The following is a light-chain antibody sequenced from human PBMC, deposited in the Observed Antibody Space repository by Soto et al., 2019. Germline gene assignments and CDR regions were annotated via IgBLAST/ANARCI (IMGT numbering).Light chain of an antibody. J-gene: IGLJ3*02. CDR2: EVT. Sequence: QSALTQPASVSGSPGQSITISCTGTSSDIGRYNFVSWYQQHPDKAPKLMIYEVTNRPPGVSDRFSGSKSGKTASLTISGLQAEDEADYYCSSYTSSSTWVFGGGTKVT. CDR3: SSYTSSSTWV. CDR1: SSDIGRYNF. V-gene: IGLV2-14*01.